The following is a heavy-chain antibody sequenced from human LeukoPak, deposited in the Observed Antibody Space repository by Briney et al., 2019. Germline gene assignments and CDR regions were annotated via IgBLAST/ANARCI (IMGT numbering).Heavy chain of an antibody. J-gene: IGHJ1*01. D-gene: IGHD2-15*01. CDR2: IYYSGST. CDR1: GGSISSYY. Sequence: SETLSLTCTVSGGSISSYYWSWIRQPPGKGLEWIGYIYYSGSTNYNPSLKSRVTISVDTSKNQFSLKLSSVTAADTAVYYCARLSGGSTAEYFQHWGQGTLVTVSS. V-gene: IGHV4-59*01. CDR3: ARLSGGSTAEYFQH.